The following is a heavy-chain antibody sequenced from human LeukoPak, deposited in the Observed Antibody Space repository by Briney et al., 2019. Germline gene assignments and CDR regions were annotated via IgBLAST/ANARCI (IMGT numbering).Heavy chain of an antibody. V-gene: IGHV4-39*07. CDR2: IYYSGST. CDR3: ARGYYDFWSGHYMDV. J-gene: IGHJ6*04. Sequence: SETLSLTCTVSGVSISSSNSYWGWIRQPPGKGLEWIGSIYYSGSTYYNPSLKSRVTISVDTSKNQFSLKLSSVTAADTAVYYCARGYYDFWSGHYMDVWGKGTTVTVSS. CDR1: GVSISSSNSY. D-gene: IGHD3-3*01.